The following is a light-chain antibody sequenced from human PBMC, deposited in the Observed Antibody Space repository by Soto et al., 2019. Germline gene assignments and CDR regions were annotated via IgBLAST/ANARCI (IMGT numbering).Light chain of an antibody. CDR3: QQYSHLIT. CDR1: QSINNH. V-gene: IGKV1-33*01. Sequence: DIQMTQSPASLSSSVGDRVTITCRASQSINNHLNWYQQHPGKAPKLLIYDASNLETGVPSRFSGSGSGTDFTFTISSLQPEDIATYYCQQYSHLITFGQGTRLEIK. CDR2: DAS. J-gene: IGKJ5*01.